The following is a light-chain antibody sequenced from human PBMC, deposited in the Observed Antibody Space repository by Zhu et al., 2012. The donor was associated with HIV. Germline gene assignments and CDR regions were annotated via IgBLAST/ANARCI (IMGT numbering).Light chain of an antibody. CDR1: QSVSSSY. CDR2: GAS. J-gene: IGKJ1*01. V-gene: IGKV3-20*01. Sequence: EIVLTQSPGTLSLSPGERATLSCRASQSVSSSYLAWYQQKPGQAPRLLIYGASSRATDIPDRFSGSGSGTDFTLTISRLEPEDFAVYYCHQYDRSWTFGQGTKVEIK. CDR3: HQYDRSWT.